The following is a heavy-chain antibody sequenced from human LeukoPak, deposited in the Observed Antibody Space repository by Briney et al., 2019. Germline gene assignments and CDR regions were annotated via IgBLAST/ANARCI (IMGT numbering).Heavy chain of an antibody. Sequence: SETLSLTCAVYGGSFSGYYWSWIRQPPGKGLEWIGEINHSGSTNYNPSLKSRVTISVDTSKNQFSLKLSSVTAADTAVYYCATARITFGGVIVMPFGYWGQGTLVTVSS. CDR3: ATARITFGGVIVMPFGY. D-gene: IGHD3-16*02. CDR1: GGSFSGYY. V-gene: IGHV4-34*01. J-gene: IGHJ4*02. CDR2: INHSGST.